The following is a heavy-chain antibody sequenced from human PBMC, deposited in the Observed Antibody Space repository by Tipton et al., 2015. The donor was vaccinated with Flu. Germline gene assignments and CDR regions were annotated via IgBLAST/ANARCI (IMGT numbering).Heavy chain of an antibody. D-gene: IGHD6-6*01. CDR3: ARGSSSWGGGYYYYYYMDV. CDR2: IYYSGST. Sequence: TLSLTCTVSGGSISSYYWSWIRQPPGKGLEWIGYIYYSGSTNYNPSLKSRVTISVDTSKNQFSLKLSSVTAADTAVYYCARGSSSWGGGYYYYYYMDVWGKGTTVTVSS. CDR1: GGSISSYY. J-gene: IGHJ6*03. V-gene: IGHV4-59*01.